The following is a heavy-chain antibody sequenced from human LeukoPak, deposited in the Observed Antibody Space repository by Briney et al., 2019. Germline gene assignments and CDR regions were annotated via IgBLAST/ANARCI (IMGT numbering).Heavy chain of an antibody. D-gene: IGHD6-13*01. CDR1: GGTLSSYA. Sequence: GSSVKVSCKASGGTLSSYAISWVRQAPGQGREWMGWINPNSGGTNYAQKFQGRVTMTRDTSISTAYMELSRLRSDDTAVYYCARGSMAAAGNFDYWGQGTLVTVSS. CDR3: ARGSMAAAGNFDY. J-gene: IGHJ4*02. CDR2: INPNSGGT. V-gene: IGHV1-2*02.